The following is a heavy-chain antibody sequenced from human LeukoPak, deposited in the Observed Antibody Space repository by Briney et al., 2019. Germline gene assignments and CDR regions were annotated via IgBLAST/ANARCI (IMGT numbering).Heavy chain of an antibody. V-gene: IGHV3-7*01. D-gene: IGHD3-3*01. CDR3: ARDGRSGYDFWSGYYSDGGFDY. Sequence: PGGSLRLSCAASGFTFSSYVMSWVRQAPGKGLEWVASINHNGNVNYYVDSVKGRFTISRDNAKNSLYLQMNSLRAEDTAVYYCARDGRSGYDFWSGYYSDGGFDYWGQGTLVTVSS. CDR1: GFTFSSYV. J-gene: IGHJ4*02. CDR2: INHNGNVN.